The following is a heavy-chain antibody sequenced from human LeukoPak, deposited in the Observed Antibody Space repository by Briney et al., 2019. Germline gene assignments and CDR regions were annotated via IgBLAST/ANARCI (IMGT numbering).Heavy chain of an antibody. Sequence: SVKVSCKASGGTFSSYAISWVRQAPGQGLEWMGGIIPIFGTANYAQKFQGRVTITADESTSTAYMELSSLRSEDTAVYYCARAPRITDSSGWYYFDYWGQGTLVTVSS. CDR3: ARAPRITDSSGWYYFDY. J-gene: IGHJ4*02. V-gene: IGHV1-69*13. CDR2: IIPIFGTA. CDR1: GGTFSSYA. D-gene: IGHD6-19*01.